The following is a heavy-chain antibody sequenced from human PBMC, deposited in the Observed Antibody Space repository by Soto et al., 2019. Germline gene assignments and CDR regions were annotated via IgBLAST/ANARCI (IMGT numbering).Heavy chain of an antibody. CDR1: GFSVSSSH. D-gene: IGHD3-22*01. V-gene: IGHV3-53*01. CDR3: ARLGPHYFYDSTGYYDY. J-gene: IGHJ4*02. Sequence: GGSLRLSCAASGFSVSSSHMNWVRQAPGKGPEWVSVIYSGGSTYYAVSVKGRFTISRDNSKNTVYLQMNSLRAEDTAVYYCARLGPHYFYDSTGYYDYWGQGTLVTVSS. CDR2: IYSGGST.